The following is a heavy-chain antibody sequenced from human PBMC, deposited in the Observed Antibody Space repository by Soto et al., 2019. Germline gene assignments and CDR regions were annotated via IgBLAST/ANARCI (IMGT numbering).Heavy chain of an antibody. CDR2: INAGNGNT. V-gene: IGHV1-3*01. Sequence: ASVKVSCKASGYTFTTYAIHWVRQAPGQRLEWMGWINAGNGNTKYSQKFQGRVTITRDTSASTAYMELSSLRSEDTAVYYCARDEYDLLTGYSPPPMAFWGTGTTVTVS. CDR3: ARDEYDLLTGYSPPPMAF. J-gene: IGHJ6*03. D-gene: IGHD3-9*01. CDR1: GYTFTTYA.